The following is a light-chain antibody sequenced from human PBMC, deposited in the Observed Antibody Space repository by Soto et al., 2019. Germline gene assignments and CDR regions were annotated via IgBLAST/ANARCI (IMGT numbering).Light chain of an antibody. CDR3: QQYNNYWT. CDR2: DAS. Sequence: DIQMTQSPSTLSASVGDRVTITCRASQSISRWLVWYQQKPGKAPKLLIYDASSLESGVPSRFSGSGSATEFTLTISSLQPDDFATYYCQQYNNYWTFGQGTKVDIK. V-gene: IGKV1-5*01. CDR1: QSISRW. J-gene: IGKJ1*01.